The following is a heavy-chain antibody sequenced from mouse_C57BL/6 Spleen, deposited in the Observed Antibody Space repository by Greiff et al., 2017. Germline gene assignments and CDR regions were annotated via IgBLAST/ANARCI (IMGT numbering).Heavy chain of an antibody. V-gene: IGHV5-17*01. CDR3: ARGGYYYGSSWFAY. Sequence: EVKLVESGGGLVKPGGSLKLSCAASGFTFSDYGMHWVRQAPGKGLEWVAYISSGSSTIYYADTVKGRFTISRDNAKNTLFLQMTSLRSEDTAMYYCARGGYYYGSSWFAYWGQGTLVTVSA. CDR1: GFTFSDYG. CDR2: ISSGSSTI. J-gene: IGHJ3*01. D-gene: IGHD1-1*01.